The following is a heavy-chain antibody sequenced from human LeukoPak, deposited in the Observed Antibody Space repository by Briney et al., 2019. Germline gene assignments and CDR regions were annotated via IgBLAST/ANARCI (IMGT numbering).Heavy chain of an antibody. J-gene: IGHJ4*02. V-gene: IGHV3-66*01. Sequence: PGGSPRLSCAASGFTVSSNYMSWVRQAPGKGLEWVSVIYSGGSTYYADSVKGRFTISRDNSKNTLYLQMNSLRAEDTAVYYCARGGYYDSSGYYSPLRYWGQGTLVTVSS. CDR2: IYSGGST. D-gene: IGHD3-22*01. CDR3: ARGGYYDSSGYYSPLRY. CDR1: GFTVSSNY.